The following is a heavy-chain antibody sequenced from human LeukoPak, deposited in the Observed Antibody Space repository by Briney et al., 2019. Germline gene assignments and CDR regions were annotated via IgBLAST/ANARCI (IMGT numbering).Heavy chain of an antibody. CDR3: ARGVRWLQLSYFDY. J-gene: IGHJ4*02. V-gene: IGHV4-31*03. CDR2: IYYSGST. Sequence: PSETLSLTCPVSGGSISSGVYYWSWIRQHPGKGLEWIGYIYYSGSTYYNPSLKSRVTISVDTSKNQFSPKLSSVTAADTAVYYCARGVRWLQLSYFDYWGQGTLVTVSS. D-gene: IGHD5-24*01. CDR1: GGSISSGVYY.